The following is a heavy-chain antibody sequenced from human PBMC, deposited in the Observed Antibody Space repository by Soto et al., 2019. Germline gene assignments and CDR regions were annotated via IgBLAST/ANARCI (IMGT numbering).Heavy chain of an antibody. CDR3: ATDQLSLLNYYY. CDR2: ISSTSIYI. Sequence: EVQLVESGGGLVKPGGSLRLSCAASGFTFSSYSMNWVRQAPGKGLEWVSTISSTSIYIYYADSVRGRFTISRDNAKHSLYLQMNSLRAEDTAVYYCATDQLSLLNYYYWGQGTLVTVSS. D-gene: IGHD4-4*01. CDR1: GFTFSSYS. J-gene: IGHJ4*02. V-gene: IGHV3-21*01.